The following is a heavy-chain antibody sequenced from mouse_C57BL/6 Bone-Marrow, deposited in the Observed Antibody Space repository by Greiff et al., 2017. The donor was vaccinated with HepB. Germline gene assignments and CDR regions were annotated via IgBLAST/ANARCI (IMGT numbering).Heavy chain of an antibody. CDR3: ARSGYYYGSSPYWYFDV. Sequence: QVQLQQSGAELVRPGSSVKLSCKASGYTFTSYWMHWVKQRPIQGLEWIGNIDPSDSETHYNQKFKDKATLTVDKSSSTAYMQLSSLTSEDSAVYYCARSGYYYGSSPYWYFDVWGTGTTVTVSS. V-gene: IGHV1-52*01. CDR1: GYTFTSYW. CDR2: IDPSDSET. D-gene: IGHD1-1*01. J-gene: IGHJ1*03.